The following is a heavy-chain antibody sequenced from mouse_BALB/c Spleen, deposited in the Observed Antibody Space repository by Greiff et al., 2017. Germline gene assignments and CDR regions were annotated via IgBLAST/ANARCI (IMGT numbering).Heavy chain of an antibody. CDR2: IYPGDGDT. CDR1: GYAFSSYW. Sequence: QVQLQQSGAELVRPGSSVKISCKASGYAFSSYWMNWVKQRPGQGLEWIGQIYPGDGDTNYNGKFKGKATLTADKSSSTAYMQLSSLTSEDSAVYFCARYYRYDGMDYWGQGTSVTVSS. CDR3: ARYYRYDGMDY. J-gene: IGHJ4*01. D-gene: IGHD2-14*01. V-gene: IGHV1-80*01.